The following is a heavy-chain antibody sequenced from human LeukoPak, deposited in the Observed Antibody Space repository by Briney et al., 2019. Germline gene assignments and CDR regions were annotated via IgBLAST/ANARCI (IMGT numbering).Heavy chain of an antibody. D-gene: IGHD5/OR15-5a*01. J-gene: IGHJ6*02. CDR1: GFTFSDYS. Sequence: PGGSLRLSCPASGFTFSDYSMSWVRQAPGKGLEWVSSISSSGDYIYYADSVKGRFTISRDNARNSLYLQMNSLRAEDTAVYYCARSRSVSNYKGMDVWGQGTTVTVSS. V-gene: IGHV3-21*01. CDR2: ISSSGDYI. CDR3: ARSRSVSNYKGMDV.